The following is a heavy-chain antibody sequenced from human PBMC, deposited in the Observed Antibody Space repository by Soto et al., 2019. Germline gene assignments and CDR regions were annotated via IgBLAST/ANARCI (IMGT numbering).Heavy chain of an antibody. D-gene: IGHD5-18*01. Sequence: GGSLRLSCAASGFTFSSYAMSCVRHTPGKGLGWVSAISGSGGSTYYADSVEGRFTISRDNSKNTLYLQMNSLRAEDTAVYYCAKRGSRGYSYGNDYWGQGTLVTVSS. CDR3: AKRGSRGYSYGNDY. CDR2: ISGSGGST. CDR1: GFTFSSYA. V-gene: IGHV3-23*01. J-gene: IGHJ4*02.